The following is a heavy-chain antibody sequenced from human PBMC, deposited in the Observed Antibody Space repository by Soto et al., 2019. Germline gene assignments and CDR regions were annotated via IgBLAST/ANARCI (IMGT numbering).Heavy chain of an antibody. Sequence: GGSLRLSCAASGFRFDIYAMNWVRQAPGKGLEWVSGIGGSGGATYFADSVKGRFTISRDNSKNMVYLQMNSLRAEDTAVYYCAKGGTYHIGNFDSWGQGTLVTVSS. J-gene: IGHJ4*02. CDR3: AKGGTYHIGNFDS. D-gene: IGHD1-1*01. V-gene: IGHV3-23*01. CDR2: IGGSGGAT. CDR1: GFRFDIYA.